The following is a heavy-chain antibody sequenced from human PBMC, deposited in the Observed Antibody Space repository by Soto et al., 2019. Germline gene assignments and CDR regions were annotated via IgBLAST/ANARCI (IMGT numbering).Heavy chain of an antibody. CDR2: ISGGGFSP. D-gene: IGHD2-2*01. CDR3: TKEPGVVAAATFDS. J-gene: IGHJ5*01. CDR1: GFTFSRYA. Sequence: EVQLLESGGALVQPGGSLRLSCAASGFTFSRYAMNWVRQAPGKGLEWVSGISGGGFSPDYGDAVRGRFTISRDNSKNTLFLQMHSLRPDDTAVYYCTKEPGVVAAATFDSWGQGTLVTVSS. V-gene: IGHV3-23*01.